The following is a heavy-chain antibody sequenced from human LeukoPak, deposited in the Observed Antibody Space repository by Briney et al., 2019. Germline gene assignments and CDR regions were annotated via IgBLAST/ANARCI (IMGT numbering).Heavy chain of an antibody. CDR1: GGSINSSDYY. Sequence: SETLSLTCTVSGGSINSSDYYWGWIRQPPGKGLEWIGSIYHSGSMYASLKSRVTISVDKSKNQFSLKLSSVTAADTAVYYCARHSGWSLFDYWGQGTLVTVSS. D-gene: IGHD6-19*01. CDR3: ARHSGWSLFDY. J-gene: IGHJ4*02. V-gene: IGHV4-39*07. CDR2: IYHSGSM.